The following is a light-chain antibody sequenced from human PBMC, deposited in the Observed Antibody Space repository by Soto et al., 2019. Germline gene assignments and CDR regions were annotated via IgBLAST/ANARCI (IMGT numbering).Light chain of an antibody. CDR2: GSS. V-gene: IGKV3D-15*01. CDR3: QQYYHWGLS. CDR1: QNVATN. Sequence: VMTQSPANLSVSPGEGVTLFCRASQNVATNIAWYQVKPAQAPRLLIYGSSTRATGIPATFSGSGSGTHFSLTISSLLSEDSAVYYCQQYYHWGLSFGGGTKVEI. J-gene: IGKJ4*01.